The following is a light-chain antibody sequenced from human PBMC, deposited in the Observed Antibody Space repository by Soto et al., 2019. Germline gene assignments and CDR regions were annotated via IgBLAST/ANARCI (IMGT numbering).Light chain of an antibody. CDR2: GNN. J-gene: IGLJ2*01. CDR3: ALYVGSGTVV. CDR1: SSDIGAGYD. Sequence: QPVLTQPPSVSGAPGQRVTISCTGSSSDIGAGYDVHWYQQLPGTAPKLLIYGNNNRPSGVPDRFSGSILGNKAALTITGAQSDDESDYLCALYVGSGTVVFGGGTKLTVL. V-gene: IGLV1-40*01.